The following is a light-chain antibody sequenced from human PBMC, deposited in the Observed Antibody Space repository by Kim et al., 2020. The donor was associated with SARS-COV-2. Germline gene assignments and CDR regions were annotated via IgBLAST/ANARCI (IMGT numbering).Light chain of an antibody. J-gene: IGKJ1*01. V-gene: IGKV3-20*01. Sequence: APGERATLSCRASQSVSSNYLGWYQQKPGQAPRLLIYGASSRATGIPDRFSGSGSGTDFTLTITRLEPEDFAVYYCQQYSSSPATFGQGTKVDIK. CDR1: QSVSSNY. CDR2: GAS. CDR3: QQYSSSPAT.